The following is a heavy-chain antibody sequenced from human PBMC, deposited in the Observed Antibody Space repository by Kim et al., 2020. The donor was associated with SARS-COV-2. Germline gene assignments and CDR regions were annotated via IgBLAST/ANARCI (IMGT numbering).Heavy chain of an antibody. CDR3: ARESSSSSSFDY. J-gene: IGHJ4*02. Sequence: IDYADSVKCRFTISKDKAKNSLFLQMSGLRVEETAIYYCARESSSSSSFDYWGQGTLVTVSS. CDR2: I. D-gene: IGHD6-6*01. V-gene: IGHV3-11*01.